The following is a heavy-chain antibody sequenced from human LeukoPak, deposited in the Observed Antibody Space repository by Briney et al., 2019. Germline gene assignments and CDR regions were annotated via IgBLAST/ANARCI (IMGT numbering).Heavy chain of an antibody. V-gene: IGHV1-2*02. D-gene: IGHD4-17*01. CDR3: ARIMTTVTRGWFDP. CDR1: GYTFTGYY. J-gene: IGHJ5*02. Sequence: ASVKVSCKASGYTFTGYYMHWVRQAPGQGLEWMGWINPNSGGTNYAQKFQGRVTMTRDTSISTAYMELSRLRSDDTAVYYCARIMTTVTRGWFDPWGQRTLVTVSS. CDR2: INPNSGGT.